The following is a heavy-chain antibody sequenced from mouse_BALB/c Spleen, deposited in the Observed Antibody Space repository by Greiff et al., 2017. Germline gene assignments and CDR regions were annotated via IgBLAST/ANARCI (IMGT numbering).Heavy chain of an antibody. V-gene: IGHV7-3*02. CDR2: IRNKANGYTT. CDR3: ARDLYGNYGAY. CDR1: GFTFTDYY. J-gene: IGHJ3*01. Sequence: EVQVVESGGGLVQPGGSLRLSCATSGFTFTDYYMSWVRQPPGKALEWLGFIRNKANGYTTEYSASVKGRFTISRDNSQSILYLQMNTLRAEDSATYYCARDLYGNYGAYWGQGTLVTVSA. D-gene: IGHD2-10*02.